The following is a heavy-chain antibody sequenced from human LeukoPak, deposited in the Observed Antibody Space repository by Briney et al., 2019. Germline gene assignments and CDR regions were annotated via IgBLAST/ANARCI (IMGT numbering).Heavy chain of an antibody. CDR3: ARGTGIAES. D-gene: IGHD6-13*01. V-gene: IGHV4-61*02. CDR2: IYTTRST. J-gene: IGHJ5*02. CDR1: GGSISSGSYY. Sequence: PSQTLSLTCTVSGGSISSGSYYWSWIRQPAGKGLEWIGRIYTTRSTNYNPSLKSRVTISVDTSKNQFSLKLSSVTAADTAVYYCARGTGIAESWGQGTLVTVSS.